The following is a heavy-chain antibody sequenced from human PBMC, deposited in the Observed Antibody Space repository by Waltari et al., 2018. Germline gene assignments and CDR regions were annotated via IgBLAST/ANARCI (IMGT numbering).Heavy chain of an antibody. D-gene: IGHD3-3*01. CDR1: GGSFSGYY. Sequence: QVQLQQWGAGLLKPSETLSLTCAVYGGSFSGYYWSWIRQPPGKGLEWIGEINHSGSTNYNPSLKSRVTISVDTSKNQFSLKLSSVTAADTAVYYCARWNRDFWSGYYTRYYFDYGGQGTLVTVSS. CDR2: INHSGST. V-gene: IGHV4-34*01. CDR3: ARWNRDFWSGYYTRYYFDY. J-gene: IGHJ4*02.